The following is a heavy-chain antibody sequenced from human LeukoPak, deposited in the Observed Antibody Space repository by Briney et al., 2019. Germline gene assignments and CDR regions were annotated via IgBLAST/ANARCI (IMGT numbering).Heavy chain of an antibody. J-gene: IGHJ5*02. D-gene: IGHD3-10*01. CDR1: GFTFSSYG. CDR2: ISGSGGST. V-gene: IGHV3-23*01. Sequence: GGSLRLSRAASGFTFSSYGMSWVRQAPGKGLEWVSAISGSGGSTYYADSVKGRFTISRDNSKNTLYLQMNSLRAEDTAVYYCAKAKLLWFGELFSWGQGTLVTVSS. CDR3: AKAKLLWFGELFS.